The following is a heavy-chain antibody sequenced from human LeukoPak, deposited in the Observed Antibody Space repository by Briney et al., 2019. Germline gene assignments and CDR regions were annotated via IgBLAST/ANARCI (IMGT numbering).Heavy chain of an antibody. Sequence: GASVKVSCKASGYTFTSFGTSWVRQAPGQGLEWMGWISGYNGNTNYAQKLQGRVTMTTDTSTSTAYMELRSLRSDDTAVYYCAREDTRRGSRGYFDYWGQGTLVTVSS. CDR3: AREDTRRGSRGYFDY. D-gene: IGHD2-2*01. J-gene: IGHJ4*02. CDR1: GYTFTSFG. V-gene: IGHV1-18*01. CDR2: ISGYNGNT.